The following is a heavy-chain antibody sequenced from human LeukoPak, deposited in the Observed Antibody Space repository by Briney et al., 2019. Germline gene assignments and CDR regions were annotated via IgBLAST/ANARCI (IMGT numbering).Heavy chain of an antibody. CDR2: MNPNSGNT. V-gene: IGHV1-8*01. D-gene: IGHD2-15*01. Sequence: ASVKVSCKASGYTFTSYDINWVRQATGQGLERMGWMNPNSGNTGYAQKFQGRVTMTRNTSISTAYMELSSLRSEDTAVYYCARAAPLYYYYYYMDVWGKGTTVTVSS. CDR1: GYTFTSYD. J-gene: IGHJ6*03. CDR3: ARAAPLYYYYYYMDV.